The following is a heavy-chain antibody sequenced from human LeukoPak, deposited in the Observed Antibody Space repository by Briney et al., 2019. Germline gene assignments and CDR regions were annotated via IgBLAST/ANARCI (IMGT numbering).Heavy chain of an antibody. Sequence: GGSLRLSCAASGFTFNNYAMSWVRQAPGKGLEWVSTISGSGATTYYADSVKGRFTISRDNSKNTLYLQMNSLRAEDTAVYYCANYYCSGGRCHRNFDYWGQGTLVTVSS. D-gene: IGHD2-15*01. J-gene: IGHJ4*02. CDR1: GFTFNNYA. CDR2: ISGSGATT. V-gene: IGHV3-23*01. CDR3: ANYYCSGGRCHRNFDY.